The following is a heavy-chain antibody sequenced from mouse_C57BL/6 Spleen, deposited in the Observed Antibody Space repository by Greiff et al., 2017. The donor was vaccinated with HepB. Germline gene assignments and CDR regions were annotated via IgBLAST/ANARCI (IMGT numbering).Heavy chain of an antibody. CDR2: IDPSDSET. CDR3: ARGGSSYSYWYFDV. CDR1: GYTFTSYW. V-gene: IGHV1-52*01. Sequence: QVHVKQSGAELVRPGSSVKLSCKASGYTFTSYWMHWVKQRPIQGLEWIGNIDPSDSETHYNQKFKDKATLTVDKSSSTAYMQLSSLTSEDSAVYYCARGGSSYSYWYFDVWGTGTTVTVSS. J-gene: IGHJ1*03. D-gene: IGHD1-1*01.